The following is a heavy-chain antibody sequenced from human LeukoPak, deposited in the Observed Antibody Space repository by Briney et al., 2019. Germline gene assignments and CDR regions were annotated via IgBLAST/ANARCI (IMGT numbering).Heavy chain of an antibody. CDR1: GFTFSSYW. D-gene: IGHD3-10*01. Sequence: GGSLRLSCAASGFTFSSYWMHWVRHAPGKGLVWVSRINSDGSSTSYADSVKGRFTISRDNAKNTLYLQMNSLRAEDTAVYYCARSGGSGSYAYSAYYYYYYMDVWGKGTTVTISS. CDR3: ARSGGSGSYAYSAYYYYYYMDV. V-gene: IGHV3-74*01. J-gene: IGHJ6*03. CDR2: INSDGSST.